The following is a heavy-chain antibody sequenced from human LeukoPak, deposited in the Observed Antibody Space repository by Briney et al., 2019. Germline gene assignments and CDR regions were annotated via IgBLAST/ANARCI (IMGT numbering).Heavy chain of an antibody. CDR1: GGSISSYY. CDR2: VYYSGST. Sequence: SETLSLTCTLSGGSISSYYWSWIRQPPGKGLEWIGYVYYSGSTNYNPSLQSRVTISVDTSKNQFSLKLTSVTAADTAVYYCARVRSSLTVDYWGQGTLVSVAP. CDR3: ARVRSSLTVDY. J-gene: IGHJ4*02. V-gene: IGHV4-59*01. D-gene: IGHD6-6*01.